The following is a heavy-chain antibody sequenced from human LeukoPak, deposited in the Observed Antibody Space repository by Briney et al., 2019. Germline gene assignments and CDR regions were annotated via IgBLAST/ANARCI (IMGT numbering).Heavy chain of an antibody. CDR2: TSHNEYNK. CDR1: GFTFSNYA. CDR3: ARGQGVTEPAAQRSLFAP. D-gene: IGHD2-2*01. V-gene: IGHV3-30-3*01. J-gene: IGHJ5*02. Sequence: PGRSLRLSCAASGFTFSNYAMHWVRQAPGKGLEWVAATSHNEYNKYYADSVNGRFTISRDNSKNTLYLEVNSLRADDTAVYYCARGQGVTEPAAQRSLFAPWGQGTLVTVSS.